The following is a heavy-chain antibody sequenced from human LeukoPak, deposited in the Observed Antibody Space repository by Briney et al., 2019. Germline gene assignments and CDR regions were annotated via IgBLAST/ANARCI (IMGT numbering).Heavy chain of an antibody. D-gene: IGHD3-9*01. CDR2: MKPNSGNT. CDR3: ARASFGYDILTGYRDNWFDP. Sequence: ASVKVSCKASGYTLTSYDINWVRQATGQGLEWMGWMKPNSGNTGYAQKFQGRVTMTRNTSISTAYMELSSLRSEDTAVYYCARASFGYDILTGYRDNWFDPWSQGTLVTVSS. CDR1: GYTLTSYD. V-gene: IGHV1-8*01. J-gene: IGHJ5*02.